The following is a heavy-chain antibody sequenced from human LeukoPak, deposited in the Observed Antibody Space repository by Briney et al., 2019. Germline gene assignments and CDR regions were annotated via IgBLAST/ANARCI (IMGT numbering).Heavy chain of an antibody. J-gene: IGHJ5*02. V-gene: IGHV1-2*02. Sequence: GASVKVSCKASGYTFTDDYVHWVRQAPGQGLEWMGWINPNSGVTNYAQKFQGRVTMTRDMSISTAYMELSRLRSDDTAVYYCTSDTYYYDSTGLGHWFDPWGQGTLVTVSS. CDR3: TSDTYYYDSTGLGHWFDP. CDR2: INPNSGVT. D-gene: IGHD3-22*01. CDR1: GYTFTDDY.